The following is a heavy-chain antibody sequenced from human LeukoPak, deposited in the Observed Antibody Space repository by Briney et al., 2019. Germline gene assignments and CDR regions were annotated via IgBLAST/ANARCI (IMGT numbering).Heavy chain of an antibody. CDR3: ARHAYGDYRWFDP. D-gene: IGHD4-17*01. V-gene: IGHV4-59*08. CDR1: GGSISSYY. Sequence: SETLSLTCTVSGGSISSYYWSWIRQPPGKGLEWIGYIYYSGSTNYNPSLKSRVTISVDTSKNQFSLKLSSVTAADTAVYYCARHAYGDYRWFDPWGQGTLVTVSS. CDR2: IYYSGST. J-gene: IGHJ5*02.